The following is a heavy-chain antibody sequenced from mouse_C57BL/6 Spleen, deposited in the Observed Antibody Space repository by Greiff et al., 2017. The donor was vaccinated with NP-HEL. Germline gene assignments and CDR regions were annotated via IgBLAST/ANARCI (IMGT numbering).Heavy chain of an antibody. Sequence: EVQRVESGGGLVQPGGSLKLSCAASGFTFSDYGMAWVRQAPRKGPAWVAFISNLAYSIYYADTVTGRFTISRENAKNTLYLEMSSLRSEDTAMYYCARQEIYDGPPFAYWGQGTLVTVSA. CDR1: GFTFSDYG. V-gene: IGHV5-15*01. CDR3: ARQEIYDGPPFAY. CDR2: ISNLAYSI. J-gene: IGHJ3*01. D-gene: IGHD2-3*01.